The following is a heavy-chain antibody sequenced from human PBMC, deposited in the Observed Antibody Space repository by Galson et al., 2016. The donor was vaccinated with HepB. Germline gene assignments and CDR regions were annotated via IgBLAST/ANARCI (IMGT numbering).Heavy chain of an antibody. CDR2: IYWDDDK. CDR1: GFSLSTSGVG. V-gene: IGHV2-5*02. D-gene: IGHD3-22*01. J-gene: IGHJ5*02. Sequence: PALVKPTQTLTLTCTFSGFSLSTSGVGVGWIRQPPGKALEWLALIYWDDDKHYSPSLKTRLPITKDTPKNQVVLTVTNMDPVDTATYYCAHLYYYDSSGFYISGTNWFDPWGQGTLVTVSS. CDR3: AHLYYYDSSGFYISGTNWFDP.